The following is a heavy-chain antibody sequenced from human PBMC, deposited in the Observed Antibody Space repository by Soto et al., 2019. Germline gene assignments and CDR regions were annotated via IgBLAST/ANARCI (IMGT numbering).Heavy chain of an antibody. V-gene: IGHV4-31*03. CDR2: IYYSGST. D-gene: IGHD3-22*01. CDR1: GGSISSGGYY. J-gene: IGHJ5*02. CDR3: ASSFATIYYYDSSGYYGWFDP. Sequence: SETLSLTCTVSGGSISSGGYYWSWIRQHPGKGLEWIGYIYYSGSTYYNPSLKSRVTISVDTSKNQFSLKLSSVTAADTAVYYCASSFATIYYYDSSGYYGWFDPWGQGTLVTV.